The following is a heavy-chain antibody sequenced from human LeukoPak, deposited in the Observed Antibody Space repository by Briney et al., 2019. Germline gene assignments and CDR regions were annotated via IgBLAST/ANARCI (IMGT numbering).Heavy chain of an antibody. V-gene: IGHV1-69*04. CDR3: ARDRGGDDFWSGYPVYY. J-gene: IGHJ4*02. CDR1: GGTFSSYA. CDR2: IIPILGIA. Sequence: GASVKVSCKASGGTFSSYAISWVRQAPGQGLEWMGRIIPILGIANYAQKFQGRVTITADKSTSTAYMELSSLRSEDTAVYYCARDRGGDDFWSGYPVYYWGQGTLVTVSS. D-gene: IGHD3-3*01.